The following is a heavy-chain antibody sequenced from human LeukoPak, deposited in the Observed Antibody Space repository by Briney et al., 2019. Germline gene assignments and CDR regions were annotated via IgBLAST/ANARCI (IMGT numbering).Heavy chain of an antibody. V-gene: IGHV3-7*01. D-gene: IGHD3-10*01. CDR2: IKQDGSEK. J-gene: IGHJ5*02. Sequence: GGSLRLSCAASGFTFSSYWMSWVRQAPGKGLEWVANIKQDGSEKYYVDSVKGRFTISRDNAKNSLYLQMNSLRAEDTAVYYCARETGLLLWFGELLNWFDPWGQGTLVTVSS. CDR1: GFTFSSYW. CDR3: ARETGLLLWFGELLNWFDP.